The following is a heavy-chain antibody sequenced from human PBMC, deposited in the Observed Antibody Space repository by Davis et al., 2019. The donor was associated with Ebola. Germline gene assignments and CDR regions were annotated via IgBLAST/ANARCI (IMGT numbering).Heavy chain of an antibody. CDR3: VKTYSGSYYD. CDR1: GFIFSSYN. CDR2: IRYDGSDK. V-gene: IGHV3-30*02. J-gene: IGHJ4*02. Sequence: GESLKISCAASGFIFSSYNMQWVRQAPGKGLEWVAFIRYDGSDKYYADSVKGRFTISRDNSKNTLYLQMKSLRPEDTGVYYCVKTYSGSYYDWGQGTLVTVSS. D-gene: IGHD1-26*01.